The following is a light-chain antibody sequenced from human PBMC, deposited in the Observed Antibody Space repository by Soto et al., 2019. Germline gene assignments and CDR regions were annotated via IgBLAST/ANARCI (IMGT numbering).Light chain of an antibody. CDR2: EVS. J-gene: IGLJ1*01. CDR1: SSDVGGYNY. V-gene: IGLV2-8*01. Sequence: QSALTQPPSASGSPGQSVTISCTGTSSDVGGYNYVSWYQQHPGKAPKVMIYEVSKRPSGVPDRFSGSKSGNTASLTVSGLQAEDEADYYCSSYAGTNILYVFGTGTKLPVL. CDR3: SSYAGTNILYV.